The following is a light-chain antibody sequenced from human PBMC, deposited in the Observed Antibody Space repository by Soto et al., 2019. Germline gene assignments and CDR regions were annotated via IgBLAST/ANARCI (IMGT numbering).Light chain of an antibody. Sequence: EIVLTQSPGTLSLSPGERATLSYRASQSVRSCLAWYQQKPGQAPRLLIYDASKRVTGIPDKFSGSGSGTDFTLTISRLEPEDFAVYHCQQYGGSPGTFGQGTKVDIK. CDR3: QQYGGSPGT. CDR2: DAS. J-gene: IGKJ1*01. V-gene: IGKV3-20*01. CDR1: QSVRSC.